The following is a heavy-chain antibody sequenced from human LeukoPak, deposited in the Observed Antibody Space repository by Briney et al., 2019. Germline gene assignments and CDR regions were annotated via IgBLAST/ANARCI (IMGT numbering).Heavy chain of an antibody. Sequence: GGSLRLSCAASGFTFSNYAMSWVRQAPGKGLEWVSAISGSGGSTYYADSVKGRFIISRDNSKNTLYLQMNSLRAEDTAVYYCAKHSRYYYGSGSYSFDDWGQGTLVTASS. D-gene: IGHD3-10*01. CDR2: ISGSGGST. CDR1: GFTFSNYA. V-gene: IGHV3-23*01. CDR3: AKHSRYYYGSGSYSFDD. J-gene: IGHJ4*02.